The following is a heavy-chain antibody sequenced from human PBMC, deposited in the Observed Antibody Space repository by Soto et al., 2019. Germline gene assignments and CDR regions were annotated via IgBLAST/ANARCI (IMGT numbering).Heavy chain of an antibody. D-gene: IGHD3-3*01. J-gene: IGHJ6*02. CDR2: IYYSGST. Sequence: PWETLTLSCTASGCTISSYYWSWIRQAPGKGLEWIADIYYSGSTNYNPSLKSRVTISVDTSKNQFSLKLSSVTAADTAVYYCARANTNFGVVIRYGMDVWGQGTTVTVPS. CDR1: GCTISSYY. V-gene: IGHV4-59*01. CDR3: ARANTNFGVVIRYGMDV.